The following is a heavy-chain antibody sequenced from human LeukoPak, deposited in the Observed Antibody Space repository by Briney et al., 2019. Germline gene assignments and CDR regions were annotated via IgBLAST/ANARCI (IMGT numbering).Heavy chain of an antibody. CDR3: ARHFEYYDSSGYFDY. CDR2: IYYSGST. V-gene: IGHV4-59*08. J-gene: IGHJ4*02. CDR1: GGSFSGYY. D-gene: IGHD3-22*01. Sequence: SETLSLTCAVYGGSFSGYYWSWIRQPPGKGLEWIGYIYYSGSTNYNPSLKSRVTISVDTSKNQFSLKLSSVTAADTAVYYCARHFEYYDSSGYFDYWGQGTLVTVSS.